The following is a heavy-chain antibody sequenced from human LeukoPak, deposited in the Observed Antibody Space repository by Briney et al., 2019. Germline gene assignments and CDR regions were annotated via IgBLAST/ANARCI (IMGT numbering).Heavy chain of an antibody. V-gene: IGHV4-39*02. CDR2: VYFTGST. CDR3: ARESGTDYYDSGGYLNWFDP. Sequence: SETLSLTCTVAAGSISSRGDYWGWILQPPVRGLEWSWLVYFTGSTYYNPSLKSRVTISEDTSRTQFSLKLNSVTAADTAVYYCARESGTDYYDSGGYLNWFDPWGQGILVTVSS. CDR1: AGSISSRGDY. D-gene: IGHD3-22*01. J-gene: IGHJ5*02.